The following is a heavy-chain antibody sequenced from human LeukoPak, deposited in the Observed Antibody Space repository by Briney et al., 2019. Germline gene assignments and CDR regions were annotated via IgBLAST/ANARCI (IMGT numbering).Heavy chain of an antibody. Sequence: PGGSLRPSCAASGFTFSGSAMHWVRQASGKGLEWVGRIRSKANSYATAYAASVKGRFTISRDDSKNTAYLQMNSLKTEDTAVYYCTRPSAAGNYWGQGTLVTVSS. D-gene: IGHD6-13*01. CDR3: TRPSAAGNY. CDR1: GFTFSGSA. CDR2: IRSKANSYAT. V-gene: IGHV3-73*01. J-gene: IGHJ4*02.